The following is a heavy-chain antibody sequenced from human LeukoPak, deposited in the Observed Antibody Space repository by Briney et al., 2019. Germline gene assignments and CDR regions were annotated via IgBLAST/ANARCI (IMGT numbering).Heavy chain of an antibody. V-gene: IGHV3-21*01. Sequence: TGGSLRLSCAASEFTFSSYSMNWVRQAPGKGLEWVSSVSSSSSYIYYADSVKGRFTISRDNAKNSLYLQMNSLRAEDTAVYYCARDRVAAAGTVEWGQGTLVTVSS. CDR3: ARDRVAAAGTVE. D-gene: IGHD6-13*01. CDR2: VSSSSSYI. CDR1: EFTFSSYS. J-gene: IGHJ1*01.